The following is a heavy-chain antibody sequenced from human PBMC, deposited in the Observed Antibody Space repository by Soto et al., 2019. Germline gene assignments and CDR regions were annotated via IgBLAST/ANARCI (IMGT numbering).Heavy chain of an antibody. J-gene: IGHJ6*02. V-gene: IGHV1-3*01. D-gene: IGHD1-1*01. CDR3: ARGKGMEENYYYYGMDI. CDR1: GYTFSTYA. Sequence: ASVKVSCKASGYTFSTYAIHWVRQAPGQSLEWMGWLNGGTGQTRYSQRFQDRVTITRDTSASTAYMEVSSLRPEDTAVYYCARGKGMEENYYYYGMDIWGQGTTVTVS. CDR2: LNGGTGQT.